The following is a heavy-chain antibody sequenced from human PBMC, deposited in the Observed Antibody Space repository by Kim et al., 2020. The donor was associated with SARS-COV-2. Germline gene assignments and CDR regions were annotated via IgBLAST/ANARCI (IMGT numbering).Heavy chain of an antibody. CDR2: IYYSGST. V-gene: IGHV4-59*01. J-gene: IGHJ5*02. CDR1: GGSISSYY. D-gene: IGHD1-26*01. Sequence: SETLSLTCTVSGGSISSYYWSWIRQPPGKGLEWIGYIYYSGSTNYNPSLKNRVTISVDTSKNQFSLKLSSVTAADTGVYYCARDVSGGYLCWFDPWGQGTLVTVSS. CDR3: ARDVSGGYLCWFDP.